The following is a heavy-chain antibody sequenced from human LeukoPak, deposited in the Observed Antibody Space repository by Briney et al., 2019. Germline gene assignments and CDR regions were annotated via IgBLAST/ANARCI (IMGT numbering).Heavy chain of an antibody. J-gene: IGHJ1*01. CDR2: IKSKTDGGTT. CDR1: GFPFSNAW. CDR3: TSLRGSSSQYFQY. D-gene: IGHD6-13*01. V-gene: IGHV3-15*01. Sequence: GGPLRLSCAASGFPFSNAWMSWVRQAPGKGLEWVGRIKSKTDGGTTDYAAPVKGRFTISRDDSKATLYLQMNSLRTEDTAVYYCTSLRGSSSQYFQYWGQGTLVTASS.